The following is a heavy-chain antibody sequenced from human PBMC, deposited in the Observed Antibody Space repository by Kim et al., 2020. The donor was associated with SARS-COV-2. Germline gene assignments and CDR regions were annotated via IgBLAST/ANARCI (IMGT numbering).Heavy chain of an antibody. D-gene: IGHD3-3*01. J-gene: IGHJ6*02. CDR3: ARDLLYEGDFWSGYYTLKQGYYYYGMDV. CDR1: GFTFSSYS. CDR2: ISSSSSTI. Sequence: GGSLRLSCAASGFTFSSYSMNWVRQAPGKGLEWVSYISSSSSTIYYADSVKGRFTISRDNAKNSLYLQMNSLRDEDTAVYYCARDLLYEGDFWSGYYTLKQGYYYYGMDVWGQGTTVTVSS. V-gene: IGHV3-48*02.